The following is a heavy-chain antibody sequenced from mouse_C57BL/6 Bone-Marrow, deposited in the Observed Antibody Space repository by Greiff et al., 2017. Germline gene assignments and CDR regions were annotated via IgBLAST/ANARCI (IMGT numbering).Heavy chain of an antibody. V-gene: IGHV1-82*01. CDR1: GYAFSSSW. CDR3: ARGGGNYDYAMDY. J-gene: IGHJ4*01. Sequence: VQRVESGPELVKPGASVKISCKASGYAFSSSWMNWVKQRPGKGLEWIGRIYPGDGDTNYNGKFKGKATLTADKSSSTAYMQLSSLTSEDSAVYFCARGGGNYDYAMDYWGQGTSVTVSS. D-gene: IGHD2-1*01. CDR2: IYPGDGDT.